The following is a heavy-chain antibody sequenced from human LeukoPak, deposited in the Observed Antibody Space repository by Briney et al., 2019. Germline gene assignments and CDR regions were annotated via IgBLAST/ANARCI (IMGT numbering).Heavy chain of an antibody. CDR2: INPNSGGT. Sequence: ASVKVSYKASGYTFTGYYMHWVRQAPGQGLEWMGWINPNSGGTNYAQKFQGRVTMTRDTSISTAYMELSRLRSDDTAVYYCARDLRMWEVGATDGFDYWGQGTLVTVSS. CDR3: ARDLRMWEVGATDGFDY. J-gene: IGHJ4*02. V-gene: IGHV1-2*02. D-gene: IGHD1-26*01. CDR1: GYTFTGYY.